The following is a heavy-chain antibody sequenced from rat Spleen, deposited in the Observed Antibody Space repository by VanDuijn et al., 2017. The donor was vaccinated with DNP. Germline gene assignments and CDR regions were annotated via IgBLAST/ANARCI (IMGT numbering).Heavy chain of an antibody. J-gene: IGHJ3*01. D-gene: IGHD1-11*01. CDR1: GFTFSDYA. V-gene: IGHV5S13*01. CDR3: ATGVYGGYEDWFAY. CDR2: ISTDGTNS. Sequence: EVQVVESGGGLVQPGNSLKLSCAASGFTFSDYAMAWVRQSPKKGLEWVATISTDGTNSVYRDSVKGRFTISRDNAKNTQYLQMDSLTSEDTATYYCATGVYGGYEDWFAYWGQGTLVTVSS.